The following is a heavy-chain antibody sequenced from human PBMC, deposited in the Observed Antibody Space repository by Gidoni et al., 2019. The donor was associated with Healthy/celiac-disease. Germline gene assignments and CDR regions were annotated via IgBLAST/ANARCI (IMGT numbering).Heavy chain of an antibody. D-gene: IGHD6-13*01. Sequence: QITLEESVPTLTKPTPTPTLNCTFSGFSPSTSGVGGGWVRQPPGKALEWLALIYWDDDKRYSPSLKSRLTTTKDTSKNQVVLTMTNMDPVDTATYYCAHGSSSSWFSVWFDPWGQGTLVTVSS. J-gene: IGHJ5*02. CDR3: AHGSSSSWFSVWFDP. CDR1: GFSPSTSGVG. V-gene: IGHV2-5*02. CDR2: IYWDDDK.